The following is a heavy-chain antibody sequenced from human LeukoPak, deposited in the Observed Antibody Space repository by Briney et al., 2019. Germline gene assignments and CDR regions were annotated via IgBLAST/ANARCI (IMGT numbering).Heavy chain of an antibody. Sequence: GGSLRLSCTASGFTFGDYAMSWFRQAPGKGLEWVGFIRSKAYGGTTEYAASVKGRFTISRDDSKSIAYLQMNSLKTEDTAVYYCTREQIPIREWLRGTPFDYWGQGTLVTVSS. V-gene: IGHV3-49*03. D-gene: IGHD5-12*01. CDR2: IRSKAYGGTT. J-gene: IGHJ4*02. CDR1: GFTFGDYA. CDR3: TREQIPIREWLRGTPFDY.